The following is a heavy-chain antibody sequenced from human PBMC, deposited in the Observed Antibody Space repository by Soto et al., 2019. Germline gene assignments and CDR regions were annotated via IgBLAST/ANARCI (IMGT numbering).Heavy chain of an antibody. V-gene: IGHV2-5*02. CDR2: IYWDDDK. Sequence: QITLKESGPPLVKPTQTLTLTCTFSGFSLSTSGVGVGWIRQPPGKALEWLALIYWDDDKLYSPSLKSRLTITKDTSKNQVVLTMTNMDPVDTATYYCAHSPQTSSPWGYVYWGQGTLVTVSS. CDR3: AHSPQTSSPWGYVY. J-gene: IGHJ4*02. D-gene: IGHD6-13*01. CDR1: GFSLSTSGVG.